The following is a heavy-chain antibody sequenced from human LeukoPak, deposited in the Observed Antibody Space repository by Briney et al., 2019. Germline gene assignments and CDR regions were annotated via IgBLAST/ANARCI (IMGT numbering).Heavy chain of an antibody. CDR3: AGALTGYSYY. J-gene: IGHJ4*02. CDR2: IYTSGST. CDR1: GGSFSGYY. V-gene: IGHV4-59*10. D-gene: IGHD3-9*01. Sequence: SETLSLTCAVYGGSFSGYYWSWIRQPPGKGLEWIGRIYTSGSTNYNPSLKSRVTMSVDTSKNQFSLKLSSVTAADTAVYYCAGALTGYSYYWGQGTLVTVSS.